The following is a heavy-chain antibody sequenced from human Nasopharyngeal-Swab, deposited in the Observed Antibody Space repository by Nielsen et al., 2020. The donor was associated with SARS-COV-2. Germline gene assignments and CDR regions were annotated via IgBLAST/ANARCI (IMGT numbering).Heavy chain of an antibody. CDR1: GFTFSSYA. J-gene: IGHJ6*03. CDR2: ISYDGSNK. CDR3: ARDSGSLNYYYMDV. Sequence: GESLKISCAASGFTFSSYAMHWVRQAPGKGLEWVAVISYDGSNKYYADSVKGRFTISRDNSKNTLYLQMNSLRAEDTAVYYCARDSGSLNYYYMDVWGKGTTVTVSS. D-gene: IGHD1-26*01. V-gene: IGHV3-30-3*01.